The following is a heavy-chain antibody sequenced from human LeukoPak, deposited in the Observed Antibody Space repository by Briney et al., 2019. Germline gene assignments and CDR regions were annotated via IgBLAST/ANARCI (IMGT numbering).Heavy chain of an antibody. D-gene: IGHD3-10*01. CDR1: ESTFDHA. Sequence: GGSLRLSCTASESTFDHAMHWVRQAPGKGLVWVSRINSDGSSTSYADSVKGRFTISRDNAKNTLYLQMNSLRAEDTAVYYCAREGVHYGSGSYSYYFDYWGQGTLVTVSS. V-gene: IGHV3-74*01. CDR2: INSDGSST. J-gene: IGHJ4*02. CDR3: AREGVHYGSGSYSYYFDY.